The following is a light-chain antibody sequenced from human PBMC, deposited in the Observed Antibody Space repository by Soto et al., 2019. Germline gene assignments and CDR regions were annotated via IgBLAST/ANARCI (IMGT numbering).Light chain of an antibody. CDR3: QQTYTAPRT. CDR1: QSITIY. CDR2: GAS. Sequence: DIQMTQSPSSLSASVGDRVTITCRASQSITIYLNWYQQQPGKAPRLLIYGASTLQTGVPSRFSGSGSMTDFTLTISDLQPEDFATSYCQQTYTAPRTFGHGTKVDI. V-gene: IGKV1-39*01. J-gene: IGKJ1*01.